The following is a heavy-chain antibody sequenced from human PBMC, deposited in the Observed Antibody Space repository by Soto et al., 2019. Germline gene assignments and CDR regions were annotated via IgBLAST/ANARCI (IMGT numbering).Heavy chain of an antibody. D-gene: IGHD3-22*01. V-gene: IGHV1-69*13. CDR1: GGTFSSYA. Sequence: SVKVSCKASGGTFSSYAITWVRQAPGQGLEWMGGIIPIFGTANYAQKFQARVTITADESTSTAYMELSSLRSEDTAVYYCALDMCPSSGYYPYWFDPWGQGTLVTVSS. CDR3: ALDMCPSSGYYPYWFDP. CDR2: IIPIFGTA. J-gene: IGHJ5*02.